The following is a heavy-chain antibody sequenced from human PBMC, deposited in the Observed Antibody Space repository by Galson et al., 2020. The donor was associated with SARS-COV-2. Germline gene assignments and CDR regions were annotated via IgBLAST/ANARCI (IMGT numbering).Heavy chain of an antibody. CDR2: IYYSGST. J-gene: IGHJ4*02. CDR1: GGSISSGGYY. CDR3: ARQKATTRDFDY. Sequence: SETLSLTCTVSGGSISSGGYYWSWIRQHPGKGLEWLGYIYYSGSTYYNPSLKSRVTISVDTSKNQFSLKLSSVTAADTAVYYCARQKATTRDFDYWGQGTLVTVSS. D-gene: IGHD4-17*01. V-gene: IGHV4-31*03.